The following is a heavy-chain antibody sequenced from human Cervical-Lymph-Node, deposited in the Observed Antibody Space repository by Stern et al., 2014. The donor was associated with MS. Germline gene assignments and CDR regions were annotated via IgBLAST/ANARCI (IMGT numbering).Heavy chain of an antibody. V-gene: IGHV3-30*04. CDR3: ARDPITMKVVVKTPYFQR. CDR2: ISFDGSYK. CDR1: GFTFSSFA. Sequence: QLVESGGGVVQPWRSLRLSCAASGFTFSSFALHWVRQAPGNGLELVGLISFDGSYKYYADSVKGRFTISRDNSKNTLYLQMNSLRAEDTAVYYCARDPITMKVVVKTPYFQRWGQGTLVTVSS. D-gene: IGHD3-22*01. J-gene: IGHJ1*01.